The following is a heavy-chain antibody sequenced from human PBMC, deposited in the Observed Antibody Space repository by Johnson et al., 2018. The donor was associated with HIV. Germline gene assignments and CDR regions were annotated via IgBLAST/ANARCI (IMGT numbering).Heavy chain of an antibody. CDR1: GFTVSSYD. V-gene: IGHV3-13*01. Sequence: MQLVESGGGLVQPGGSLRLSCVVSGFTVSSYDMHWVRQATGKGLEWVSAIGTAGDTYYPGSVQGRFTISRENSKNTLYLQMNSLRAEEPAVYYCARAPYSSSWYRDAFDIWGQGTMVTVSS. CDR3: ARAPYSSSWYRDAFDI. J-gene: IGHJ3*02. D-gene: IGHD6-13*01. CDR2: IGTAGDT.